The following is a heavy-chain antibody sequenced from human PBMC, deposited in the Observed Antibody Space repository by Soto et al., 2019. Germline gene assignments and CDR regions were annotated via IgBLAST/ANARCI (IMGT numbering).Heavy chain of an antibody. V-gene: IGHV3-64*01. Sequence: GGSLRLSCAASGFTFSSYAMHWVRQAPGKGLEYVSAISSNGGSTYYANSVKGRFTISRDNSKNTLYLQMGSLRAEDMAVYYCARGTQREIAYYDFWTPFEGFDPWGQGTLVTVSS. CDR2: ISSNGGST. CDR1: GFTFSSYA. CDR3: ARGTQREIAYYDFWTPFEGFDP. D-gene: IGHD3-3*01. J-gene: IGHJ5*02.